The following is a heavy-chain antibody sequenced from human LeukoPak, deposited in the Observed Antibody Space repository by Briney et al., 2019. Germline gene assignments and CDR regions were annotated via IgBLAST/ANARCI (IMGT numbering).Heavy chain of an antibody. CDR3: ARGKLLLTAWFDH. CDR1: GGTFSSYA. V-gene: IGHV1-69*04. D-gene: IGHD2-15*01. CDR2: IIPILGIA. J-gene: IGHJ5*02. Sequence: SVKVSCKASGGTFSSYAISWVRQAPGQGLEWMGRIIPILGIANYAQKFQGRVTITADKSTSTAYMELSSLRSEDTAVYYCARGKLLLTAWFDHWGQGTLVTVSS.